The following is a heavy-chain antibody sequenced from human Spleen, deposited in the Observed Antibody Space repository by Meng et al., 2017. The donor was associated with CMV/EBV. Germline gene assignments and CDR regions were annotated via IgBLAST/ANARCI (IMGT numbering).Heavy chain of an antibody. D-gene: IGHD1-1*01. CDR3: AKDRQSNSHGGLGYLEH. J-gene: IGHJ1*01. Sequence: GEYLKISCAASGFTVSSNYMSWVRQAPGKGLEWVSIIYSGGSTYYADSVKGRFTISRDNSKNTLYLQMNSLKAEDTAVYYSAKDRQSNSHGGLGYLEHWGQGTLVTVSS. V-gene: IGHV3-53*05. CDR2: IYSGGST. CDR1: GFTVSSNY.